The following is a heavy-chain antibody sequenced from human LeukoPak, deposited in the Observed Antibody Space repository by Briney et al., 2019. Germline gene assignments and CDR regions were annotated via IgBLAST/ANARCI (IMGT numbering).Heavy chain of an antibody. CDR1: GDSVTTTNFY. Sequence: SETLSLTCTVSGDSVTTTNFYWGWIRQAPGKGLEWIGSLYYGVYTYYKPSLKSRVTISVDTSLNQFSLILTSVTAADTGVYYCARLRVQQLASSYYMDVWGKGTTVTVSS. CDR3: ARLRVQQLASSYYMDV. J-gene: IGHJ6*03. CDR2: LYYGVYT. V-gene: IGHV4-39*01. D-gene: IGHD6-13*01.